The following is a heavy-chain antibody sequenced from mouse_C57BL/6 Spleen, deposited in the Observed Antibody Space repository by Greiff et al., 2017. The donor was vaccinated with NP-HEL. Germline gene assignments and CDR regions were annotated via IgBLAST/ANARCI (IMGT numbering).Heavy chain of an antibody. CDR2: IHPNSGST. V-gene: IGHV1-64*01. D-gene: IGHD2-4*01. Sequence: QVQLQQPGAELVKPGASVKLSCKASGYTFTSYWMHWVKQRPGQGLEWIGMIHPNSGSTNYNEKFKSKATLTVDKSSSTAYMQLSSLTSEDSAVYYCARSGDDDATGDYWGQGTTLTVSS. J-gene: IGHJ2*01. CDR1: GYTFTSYW. CDR3: ARSGDDDATGDY.